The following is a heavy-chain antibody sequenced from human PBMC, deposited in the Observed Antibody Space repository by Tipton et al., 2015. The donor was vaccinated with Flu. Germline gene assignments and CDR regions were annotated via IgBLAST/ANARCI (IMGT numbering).Heavy chain of an antibody. CDR1: GDSISSYY. D-gene: IGHD5-24*01. CDR3: ARGGYNLVY. J-gene: IGHJ4*02. Sequence: TLSLTCTVSGDSISSYYWGWIRQPAGKGLEWIGRIYSSGSTNYNPSLKSRVTMSVDTSKNQFSLKLNSVAAADTAVYYCARGGYNLVYWRQGTLVTVPS. CDR2: IYSSGST. V-gene: IGHV4-4*07.